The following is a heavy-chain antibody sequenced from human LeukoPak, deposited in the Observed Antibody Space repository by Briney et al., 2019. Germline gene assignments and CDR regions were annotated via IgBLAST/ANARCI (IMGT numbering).Heavy chain of an antibody. Sequence: PGRSLRLSCAASGFTFSSFGMHWVRQAPGKGLEWVALIWNAGNNKYYGDSVKGRFTISRDNSKNTLYLEMNSLRVEDTAVYYCARVEAAAGSYYYYGMDVWGQGTTVTVSS. CDR1: GFTFSSFG. V-gene: IGHV3-33*01. CDR3: ARVEAAAGSYYYYGMDV. D-gene: IGHD6-13*01. CDR2: IWNAGNNK. J-gene: IGHJ6*02.